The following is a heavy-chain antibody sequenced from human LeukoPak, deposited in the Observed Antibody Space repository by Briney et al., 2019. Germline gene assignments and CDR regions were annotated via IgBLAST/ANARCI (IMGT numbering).Heavy chain of an antibody. Sequence: GGSLGLSCTASGFNFRGSAMHWVRQAPGKGLEWVGRIRSQVNSYATAYGTSVKGRFTISRDDSKSTAYLQMNGLKTEDTAVYYCTRVGYNSGDYWGQGTLVTVSS. CDR3: TRVGYNSGDY. D-gene: IGHD1-1*01. J-gene: IGHJ4*02. CDR2: IRSQVNSYAT. V-gene: IGHV3-73*01. CDR1: GFNFRGSA.